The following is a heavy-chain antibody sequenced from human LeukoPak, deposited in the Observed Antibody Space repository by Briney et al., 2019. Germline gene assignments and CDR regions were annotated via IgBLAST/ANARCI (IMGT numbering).Heavy chain of an antibody. V-gene: IGHV3-23*01. CDR3: AKDSSIAVAGTKNY. J-gene: IGHJ4*02. D-gene: IGHD6-19*01. Sequence: GGSLRLSCAASGFTVSSNYMSWVRQAPGKGLEWVSAISGSGGSTYYADSVKGRFTISRDNSKNTLYLQMNSLRAEDTAVYYCAKDSSIAVAGTKNYWGQGTLVTVSS. CDR1: GFTVSSNY. CDR2: ISGSGGST.